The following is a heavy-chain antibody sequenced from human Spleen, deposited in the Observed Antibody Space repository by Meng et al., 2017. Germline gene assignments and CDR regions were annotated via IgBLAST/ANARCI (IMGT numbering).Heavy chain of an antibody. J-gene: IGHJ4*02. CDR2: MNPNSGNT. CDR3: ARSQLGYYYGSGPEYYFDY. Sequence: ASVKVSCKASGYTFTSYDINWVRQATGQGLEWMGWMNPNSGNTGYAQKFQGRVTITRNTSISTAYMELSSLRSEDTAVYYCARSQLGYYYGSGPEYYFDYWGQGTLVTVSS. V-gene: IGHV1-8*03. D-gene: IGHD3-10*01. CDR1: GYTFTSYD.